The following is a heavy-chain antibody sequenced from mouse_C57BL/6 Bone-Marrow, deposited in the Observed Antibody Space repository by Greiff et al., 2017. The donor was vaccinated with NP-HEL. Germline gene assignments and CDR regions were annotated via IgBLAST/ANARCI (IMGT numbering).Heavy chain of an antibody. CDR2: IYPGNSDT. CDR1: GYTFTSYW. D-gene: IGHD2-3*01. Sequence: DVQLQESGTVLARPGASVKMSCKTSGYTFTSYWMHWVKQRPGQGLEWIGAIYPGNSDTSYNQKFKGKAKLTAVTSASTAYMELSSLTNEDSAVYYCTRSQGWLLQRNFAYWGQGTLVTVSA. J-gene: IGHJ3*01. V-gene: IGHV1-5*01. CDR3: TRSQGWLLQRNFAY.